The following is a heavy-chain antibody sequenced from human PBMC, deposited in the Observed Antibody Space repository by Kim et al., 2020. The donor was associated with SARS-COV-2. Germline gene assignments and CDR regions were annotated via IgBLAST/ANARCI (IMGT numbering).Heavy chain of an antibody. D-gene: IGHD1-26*01. CDR3: AVWVGCLSS. CDR2: ISPDGSLK. Sequence: GGSLRLSCTGSGFTFSGAWMSWLRQVAGKGLEWLAHISPDGSLKYFAVSAKGRFTITNDNTIDFLLLQMNSLRAEDSAVFHCAVWVGCLSSWG. J-gene: IGHJ5*01. V-gene: IGHV3-7*02. CDR1: GFTFSGAW.